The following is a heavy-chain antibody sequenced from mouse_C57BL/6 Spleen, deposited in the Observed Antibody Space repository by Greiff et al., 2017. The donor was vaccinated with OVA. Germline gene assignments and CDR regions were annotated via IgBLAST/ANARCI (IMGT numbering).Heavy chain of an antibody. J-gene: IGHJ4*01. Sequence: DVMLVESGGGLVQPKGSLKLSCAASGFSFNTYAMNWVRQAPGKGLEWVARIRSKSNNYATYYADSVKDRFTISRDESESMLYLQMNNLKTEDTAMYYCVRQGLLTVPMDYWGQGTSVTVSS. V-gene: IGHV10-1*01. D-gene: IGHD3-1*01. CDR3: VRQGLLTVPMDY. CDR2: IRSKSNNYAT. CDR1: GFSFNTYA.